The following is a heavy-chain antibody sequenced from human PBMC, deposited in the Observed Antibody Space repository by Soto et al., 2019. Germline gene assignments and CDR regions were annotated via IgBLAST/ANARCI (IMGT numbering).Heavy chain of an antibody. Sequence: QVQLVQSGAEVKKPGASVKVSCKASGYTFTSYDINWVRQATGQGLEWMGWMNPNSGNTGYAQKCQGRVTMTRNTSISTAYMELSSLRSEDTAVYYCARKARFLGAASREFDYWGQGTLVTVSS. D-gene: IGHD3-3*01. CDR1: GYTFTSYD. CDR2: MNPNSGNT. CDR3: ARKARFLGAASREFDY. J-gene: IGHJ4*02. V-gene: IGHV1-8*01.